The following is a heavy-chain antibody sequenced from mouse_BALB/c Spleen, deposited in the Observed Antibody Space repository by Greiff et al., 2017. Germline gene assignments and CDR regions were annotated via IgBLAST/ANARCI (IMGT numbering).Heavy chain of an antibody. CDR2: ISSGSSTI. CDR3: ATTEDAMDD. Sequence: EVQLVESGGGLVQPGGSRKLSCAASGFTFSSFGMHWVRQAPEKGLEWVAYISSGSSTIYYADTVKGRFTISRDNPKNTLFLQMTSLRSEDTAMYYCATTEDAMDDWGQGTSVTVSS. D-gene: IGHD4-1*02. V-gene: IGHV5-17*02. CDR1: GFTFSSFG. J-gene: IGHJ4*01.